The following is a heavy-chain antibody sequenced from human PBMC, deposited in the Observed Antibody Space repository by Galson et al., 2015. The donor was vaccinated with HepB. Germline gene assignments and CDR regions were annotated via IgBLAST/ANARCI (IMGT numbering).Heavy chain of an antibody. V-gene: IGHV3-23*01. CDR2: ISVSGGST. Sequence: SLRPSCAASGFTFSSLGMTWVRQAPGKGLECVSAISVSGGSTDYADSVRGRFTISRDNSNNMLYLQMNNLRAEDTAVYYCAKGTTNIDSWGQGIQVTVSS. CDR1: GFTFSSLG. J-gene: IGHJ4*02. CDR3: AKGTTNIDS. D-gene: IGHD1-1*01.